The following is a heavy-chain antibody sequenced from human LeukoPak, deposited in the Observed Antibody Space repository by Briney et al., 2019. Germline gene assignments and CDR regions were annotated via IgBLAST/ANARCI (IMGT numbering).Heavy chain of an antibody. V-gene: IGHV3-9*01. CDR2: ISWNSGSI. Sequence: QTGGSLRLSCAASGFTFSSYWMHWVRQAPGKGLEWVSGISWNSGSIGYADSVKGRFTISRDNAKNSLYLQMNSLRAEDTALYYCAKDNVRYCSSTSCLTPPAFDIWGQGTMVTVSS. CDR3: AKDNVRYCSSTSCLTPPAFDI. J-gene: IGHJ3*02. CDR1: GFTFSSYW. D-gene: IGHD2-2*01.